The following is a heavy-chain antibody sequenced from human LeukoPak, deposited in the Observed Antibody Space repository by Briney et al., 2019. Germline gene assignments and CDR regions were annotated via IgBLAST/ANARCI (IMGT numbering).Heavy chain of an antibody. V-gene: IGHV1-69*13. CDR3: ASGIAAADSDSRGYFQH. J-gene: IGHJ1*01. Sequence: SVKVSCKASGGTFSSYAISCVRQTPGQGLEGRGEIIPISSTANYAQKIQGRVTITADESTRTPYMELSSLRSEATAVYYCASGIAAADSDSRGYFQHWGQGTLVTVSS. CDR2: IIPISSTA. D-gene: IGHD6-13*01. CDR1: GGTFSSYA.